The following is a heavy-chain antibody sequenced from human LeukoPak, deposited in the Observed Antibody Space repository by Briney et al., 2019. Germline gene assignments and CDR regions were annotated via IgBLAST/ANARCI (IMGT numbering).Heavy chain of an antibody. Sequence: GASVKVSCKASGYTFTSYGISWVRQAPGQELEWMGWISAYNGNTNYAQKLQGRVTMTTDTSTSTAYMELRSLRSDDTAVYYCARLAYDFWSGYHYYYYYYMDVWGKGTTVTVSS. CDR3: ARLAYDFWSGYHYYYYYYMDV. D-gene: IGHD3-3*01. V-gene: IGHV1-18*01. CDR2: ISAYNGNT. J-gene: IGHJ6*03. CDR1: GYTFTSYG.